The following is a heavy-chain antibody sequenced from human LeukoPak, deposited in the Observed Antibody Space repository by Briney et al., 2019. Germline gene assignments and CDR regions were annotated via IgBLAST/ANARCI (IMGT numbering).Heavy chain of an antibody. J-gene: IGHJ4*02. CDR3: AKSSYRGAVAAAGVDS. CDR2: IFPGDSDT. CDR1: GYGFTTNW. V-gene: IGHV5-51*01. D-gene: IGHD6-13*01. Sequence: GASLKISCKASGYGFTTNWIGWVRPMPGQGLEWVGIIFPGDSDTLYSPSFQGQVTISADKSINTAYLQWRSLKASDTAIYYCAKSSYRGAVAAAGVDSWGQGTLVTVSS.